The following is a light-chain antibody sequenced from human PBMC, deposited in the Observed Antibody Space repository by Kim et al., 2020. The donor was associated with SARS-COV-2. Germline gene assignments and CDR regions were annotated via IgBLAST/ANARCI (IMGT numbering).Light chain of an antibody. CDR1: QRMSSW. CDR2: KAS. CDR3: QQYNSYPLT. J-gene: IGKJ4*01. Sequence: ASVGDRVPITCRASQRMSSWLAWYQQKPGKAPKLLIYKASSLESGVPSRFSGSGSGTEFTLTISSLQPDDFATYYCQQYNSYPLTFGGGTKVDIK. V-gene: IGKV1-5*03.